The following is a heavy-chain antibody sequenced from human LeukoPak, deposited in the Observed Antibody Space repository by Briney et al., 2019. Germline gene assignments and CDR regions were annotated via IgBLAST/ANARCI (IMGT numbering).Heavy chain of an antibody. J-gene: IGHJ3*02. CDR1: GFTFSSYA. D-gene: IGHD1-26*01. CDR3: AKDLRLLQLFPDAFDI. V-gene: IGHV3-23*01. Sequence: GGSLRLSCAASGFTFSSYAMSWVRQAPGKGLEWVSAISGSGGSTYYADSVKGRFTISRDNSKNTLYLQMNSLRAEDTAVYYCAKDLRLLQLFPDAFDIWGQGTMVTVSS. CDR2: ISGSGGST.